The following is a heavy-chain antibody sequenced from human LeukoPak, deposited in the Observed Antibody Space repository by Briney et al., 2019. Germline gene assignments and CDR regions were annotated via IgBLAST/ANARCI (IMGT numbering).Heavy chain of an antibody. CDR3: ATSWTGLLPGYFDY. Sequence: GESLKISCKGSGYSFTKYWIDLVRQMPGKGLEWMGIIYPGDSDARYSPSFQGQVTISADKSISTAYLQSSSLKASDTAMYYCATSWTGLLPGYFDYWGQGTLVTVSS. D-gene: IGHD2-21*02. CDR2: IYPGDSDA. J-gene: IGHJ4*02. V-gene: IGHV5-51*01. CDR1: GYSFTKYW.